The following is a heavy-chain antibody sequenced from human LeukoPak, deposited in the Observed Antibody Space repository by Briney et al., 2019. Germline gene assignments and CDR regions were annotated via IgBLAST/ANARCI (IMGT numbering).Heavy chain of an antibody. Sequence: ASVKVSCKASGYTFTSYYMHWVRQAPGQGLEWMGIINPSGGSTSYAQKFQGRVTMTRDTSTSTVYMELSSLRSEVTAVYYCARTEGTDCSGGSCYFRYWGQGTLVTVSS. D-gene: IGHD2-15*01. CDR2: INPSGGST. V-gene: IGHV1-46*01. J-gene: IGHJ4*02. CDR1: GYTFTSYY. CDR3: ARTEGTDCSGGSCYFRY.